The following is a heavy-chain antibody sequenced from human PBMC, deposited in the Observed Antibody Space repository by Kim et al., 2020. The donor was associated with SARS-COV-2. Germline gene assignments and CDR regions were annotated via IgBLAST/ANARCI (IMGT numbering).Heavy chain of an antibody. D-gene: IGHD3-10*01. Sequence: GGSLRLSCAASKFTFGNYAMSWVRQAPGQGLEWVSAISGSGDSTYYADSVKGRFTISRDNSKNTLYLHMNSLRAEDTAVYYCARRFGLTMVRGIISLFDYWGQGTLVTVSS. J-gene: IGHJ4*02. V-gene: IGHV3-23*01. CDR2: ISGSGDST. CDR1: KFTFGNYA. CDR3: ARRFGLTMVRGIISLFDY.